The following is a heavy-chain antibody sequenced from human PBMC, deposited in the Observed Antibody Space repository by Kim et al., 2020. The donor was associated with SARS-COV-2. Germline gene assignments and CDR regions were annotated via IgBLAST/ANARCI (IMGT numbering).Heavy chain of an antibody. J-gene: IGHJ4*02. CDR2: T. V-gene: IGHV1-18*01. CDR3: ARVGSGEPLDY. D-gene: IGHD1-26*01. Sequence: TNYAQKLQGRVTMTTDTSTSTAYMELRSLRSDDTAVYYCARVGSGEPLDYWGQGTLVTVSS.